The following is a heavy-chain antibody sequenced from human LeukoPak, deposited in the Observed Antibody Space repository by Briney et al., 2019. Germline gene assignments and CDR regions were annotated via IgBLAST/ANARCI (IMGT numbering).Heavy chain of an antibody. V-gene: IGHV1-58*01. Sequence: GASVKVSCKATGFTFTSSVVQWVRQARGQRLEWIGWIVVGSGNTNYAKKFQERVTITRDMSTSTAYMELSGLRAADTAVYYCAADSLYYFNYWGQGTLVTVSS. CDR2: IVVGSGNT. J-gene: IGHJ4*02. CDR1: GFTFTSSV. CDR3: AADSLYYFNY.